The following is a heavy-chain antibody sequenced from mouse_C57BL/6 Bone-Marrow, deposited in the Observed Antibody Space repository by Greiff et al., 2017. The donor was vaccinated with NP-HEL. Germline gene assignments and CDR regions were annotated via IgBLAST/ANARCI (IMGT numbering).Heavy chain of an antibody. CDR3: ARCDYYGSSWGYFDV. CDR1: GYAFTNYL. J-gene: IGHJ1*03. V-gene: IGHV1-54*01. Sequence: QVQLQQSGAELVRPGTSVKVSCKASGYAFTNYLIEWVKQRPGQGLEWIGVINPGSGGTNYNEKFKGKATLTADKSSSTAYMQLSSLTSEDSAVYFCARCDYYGSSWGYFDVWGTGTTVTVSS. CDR2: INPGSGGT. D-gene: IGHD1-1*01.